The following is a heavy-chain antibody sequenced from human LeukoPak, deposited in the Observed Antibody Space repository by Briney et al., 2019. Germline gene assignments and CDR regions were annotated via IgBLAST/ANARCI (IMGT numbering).Heavy chain of an antibody. J-gene: IGHJ5*02. V-gene: IGHV4-61*02. CDR3: ARSYYVWGSYRNNWFDP. CDR1: GGSISSGSYY. Sequence: PSQTLSLTCTVSGGSISSGSYYWSWIRQPAGKGLEWIGRIYTSGSTNYNPSLKSRVTISVDTSKNQFSLKLSSMTAADTAVYYCARSYYVWGSYRNNWFDPWGQGTLVTVSS. D-gene: IGHD3-16*02. CDR2: IYTSGST.